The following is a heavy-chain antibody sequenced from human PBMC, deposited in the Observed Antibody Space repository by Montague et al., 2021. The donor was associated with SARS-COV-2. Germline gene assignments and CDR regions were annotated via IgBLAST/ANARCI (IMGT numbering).Heavy chain of an antibody. CDR2: INTSGST. CDR3: ARGQIDVNMIVVVVAGASFYMDV. D-gene: IGHD3-22*01. CDR1: GGSFSGYH. J-gene: IGHJ6*03. Sequence: SETLSLTCAVYGGSFSGYHWTWIRQSPGKGLEWIGEINTSGSTNYNPSLKSRITISGDTSKNQFSLKLTSVTAADTAVYYCARGQIDVNMIVVVVAGASFYMDVWGKGTTVTVSS. V-gene: IGHV4-34*01.